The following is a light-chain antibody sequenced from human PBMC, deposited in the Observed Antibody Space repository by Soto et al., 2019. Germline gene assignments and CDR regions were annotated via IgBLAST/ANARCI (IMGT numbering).Light chain of an antibody. Sequence: DIVMTQSPDSLAVSLGERATINCKSSQSIFYSSNNKNYLTWYQQKPGQPPRLFIYWASTRGSGVPDRFSGSGSGTDFTLTISNVKAEDVAIYYCQQYHSDPITFGQGTRLEIK. J-gene: IGKJ5*01. CDR1: QSIFYSSNNKNY. CDR3: QQYHSDPIT. V-gene: IGKV4-1*01. CDR2: WAS.